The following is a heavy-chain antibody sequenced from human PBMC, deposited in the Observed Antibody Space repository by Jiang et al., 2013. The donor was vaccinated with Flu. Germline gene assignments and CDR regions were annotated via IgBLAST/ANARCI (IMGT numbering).Heavy chain of an antibody. V-gene: IGHV1-69*06. CDR2: IIPLFGSA. CDR3: ARSYDSSGYNGHFDS. J-gene: IGHJ4*02. CDR1: GGTFSSSA. Sequence: QLVESGTEVKKPGSSVKVSCKASGGTFSSSAISWVRQAPGQGLEWMGRIIPLFGSANYAQKFQGRVTITADKSTRTAYMDLSSLRFEDAAVYYCARSYDSSGYNGHFDSWGQGTLVTVSS. D-gene: IGHD3-22*01.